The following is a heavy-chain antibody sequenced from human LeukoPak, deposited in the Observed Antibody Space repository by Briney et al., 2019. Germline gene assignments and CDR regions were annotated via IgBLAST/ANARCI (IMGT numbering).Heavy chain of an antibody. CDR3: AREYCDSTTCYKTIDY. D-gene: IGHD2-2*02. Sequence: GGSLRLSCAASGFTFSIYAMHWVRQAPGKGLEYVSAITSNGGSAYYANSVKGGFIISRDNSKNTLYLQVGSLRAEDMAVYYCAREYCDSTTCYKTIDYWGQGTLVTVSS. CDR2: ITSNGGSA. V-gene: IGHV3-64*01. J-gene: IGHJ4*02. CDR1: GFTFSIYA.